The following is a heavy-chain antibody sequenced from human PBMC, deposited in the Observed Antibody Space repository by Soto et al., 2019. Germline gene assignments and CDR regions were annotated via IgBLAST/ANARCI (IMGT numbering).Heavy chain of an antibody. V-gene: IGHV3-23*01. D-gene: IGHD1-26*01. J-gene: IGHJ5*02. CDR1: GFTFSSYA. Sequence: GGSLRLSCAASGFTFSSYAMSWVRQAPGKGLEWVSAISGSGGSTYYADSMKGRFTISRDNSKNTLYLQMNSLRAEDTAVYYCAKDSSNSGSYCWFDPWGQGTLVTVSS. CDR2: ISGSGGST. CDR3: AKDSSNSGSYCWFDP.